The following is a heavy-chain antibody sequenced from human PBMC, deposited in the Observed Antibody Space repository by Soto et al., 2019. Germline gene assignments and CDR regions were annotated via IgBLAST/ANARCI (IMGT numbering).Heavy chain of an antibody. CDR3: AKIVVVPAALGGFDY. D-gene: IGHD2-2*01. J-gene: IGHJ4*02. Sequence: GGSLRLSCAAAGFSVSSNYMSWVRQAPGKGPEWVSIIYSSGSAYYADSVEGRFTISRDNSKNTAYLQMTGLRADDTAVYYCAKIVVVPAALGGFDYWGQGTLVTVSS. CDR1: GFSVSSNY. CDR2: IYSSGSA. V-gene: IGHV3-53*01.